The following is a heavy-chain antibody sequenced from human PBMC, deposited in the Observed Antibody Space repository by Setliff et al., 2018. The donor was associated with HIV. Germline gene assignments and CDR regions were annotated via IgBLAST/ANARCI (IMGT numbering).Heavy chain of an antibody. CDR1: GLPCSGYG. V-gene: IGHV3-23*01. J-gene: IGHJ4*02. CDR2: ISAGGGGT. CDR3: ARLGIGRYCNISSSYLNQ. Sequence: GGSLRLSCAVSGLPCSGYGSSWVRQASGKGLEWVSGISAGGGGTNYADSVKGRFTISRDNSKNTLYLQLNSLRAEDTAVYYCARLGIGRYCNISSSYLNQWGQGTLVTVSS. D-gene: IGHD4-4*01.